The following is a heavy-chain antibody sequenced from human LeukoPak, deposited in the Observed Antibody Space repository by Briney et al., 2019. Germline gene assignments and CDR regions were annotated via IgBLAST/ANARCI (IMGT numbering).Heavy chain of an antibody. Sequence: GASVKVSCKASGYTFTSYYMHWVRPDPGQGLEWMGIINPSGGSTSYAQKFQGRVTMTRDKTTSIVYMELSSLRSEDTAVYYCARDVVPPTATIGDAFDIWGQGTMVTVSS. V-gene: IGHV1-46*01. CDR1: GYTFTSYY. CDR2: INPSGGST. CDR3: ARDVVPPTATIGDAFDI. D-gene: IGHD5-24*01. J-gene: IGHJ3*02.